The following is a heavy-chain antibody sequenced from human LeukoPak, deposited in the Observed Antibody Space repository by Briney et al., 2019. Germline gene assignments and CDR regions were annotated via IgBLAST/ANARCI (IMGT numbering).Heavy chain of an antibody. CDR3: ARNPFYGSGLGYFDL. J-gene: IGHJ2*01. CDR1: GFTVSSNY. D-gene: IGHD3-10*01. V-gene: IGHV3-53*01. Sequence: GGSLRLSCAASGFTVSSNYMSWVRQAPGKGLEWVSIIYSGGSLYYADSVKGRFTISRDNSKNTLYLQVNSLRAEDTAVYYCARNPFYGSGLGYFDLWGRGTLVTVSS. CDR2: IYSGGSL.